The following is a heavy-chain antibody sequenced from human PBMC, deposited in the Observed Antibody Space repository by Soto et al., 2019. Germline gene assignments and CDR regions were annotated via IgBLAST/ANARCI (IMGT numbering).Heavy chain of an antibody. Sequence: SETLSLTCAVYGGSFSGYYWSWIRQPPGKGLEWIGEINHSGSTNYNPSLKSRVTISVDTSKNQFSLKLRSVTAADTAVYFCAREKVGATGYFDYWGQGILVTVSS. CDR2: INHSGST. CDR3: AREKVGATGYFDY. D-gene: IGHD1-26*01. J-gene: IGHJ4*02. CDR1: GGSFSGYY. V-gene: IGHV4-34*01.